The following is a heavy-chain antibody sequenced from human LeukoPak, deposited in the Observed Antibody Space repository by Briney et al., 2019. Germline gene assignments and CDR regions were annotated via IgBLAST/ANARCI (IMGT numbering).Heavy chain of an antibody. Sequence: GGSLRLSCAASGFTFTNYWMHWVRQVPGKGLVWVSHINGDGSSTSYADSVKGRFTISRDNAKNTLYLQMNSLRAEDTAVYYCARSQRYTYGLDAFDIWGQGTMVTVSS. CDR3: ARSQRYTYGLDAFDI. CDR2: INGDGSST. V-gene: IGHV3-74*01. J-gene: IGHJ3*02. D-gene: IGHD5-18*01. CDR1: GFTFTNYW.